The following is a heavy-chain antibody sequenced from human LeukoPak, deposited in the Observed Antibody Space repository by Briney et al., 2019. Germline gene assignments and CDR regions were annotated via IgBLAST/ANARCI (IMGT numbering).Heavy chain of an antibody. J-gene: IGHJ4*02. CDR3: VRQFAS. V-gene: IGHV3-48*01. Sequence: MXWVRQXXGKRLEWVAYVSGSGSTVYYADSVKGRFTASRDNGKSSLYLQMNSLRVEDTALYYCVRQFASWGQGTLVTVSS. CDR2: VSGSGSTV.